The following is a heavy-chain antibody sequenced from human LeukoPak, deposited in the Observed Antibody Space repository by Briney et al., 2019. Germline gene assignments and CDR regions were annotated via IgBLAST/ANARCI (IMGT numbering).Heavy chain of an antibody. D-gene: IGHD6-19*01. CDR1: GGSISSSGYY. J-gene: IGHJ4*02. V-gene: IGHV4-39*01. CDR2: IYYSGST. Sequence: SETLSLTCTVSGGSISSSGYYWGWIRQPPGKGLEWIGSIYYSGSTYYNPSLKSRVTISVDTSKNQFSLKLSSVTAADTAVYYCASSGRNEYYFDYWGQGTLVTVSS. CDR3: ASSGRNEYYFDY.